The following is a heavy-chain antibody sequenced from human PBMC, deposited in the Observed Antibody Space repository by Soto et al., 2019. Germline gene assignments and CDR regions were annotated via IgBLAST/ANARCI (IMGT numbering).Heavy chain of an antibody. J-gene: IGHJ6*02. CDR2: INPKSGGT. D-gene: IGHD2-8*01. CDR1: GYSFTDYH. CDR3: ARGDSTDCSNGVCSFFYNHDMDV. Sequence: QVQLVQSGAEVKKPGASVKVSCKASGYSFTDYHIHWVRQAPGQGLEWLGRINPKSGGTSTAQKFQGWVTMTTDTSISTACMDLTRLTSDDTAIYYCARGDSTDCSNGVCSFFYNHDMDVWGQGTTVTVSS. V-gene: IGHV1-2*04.